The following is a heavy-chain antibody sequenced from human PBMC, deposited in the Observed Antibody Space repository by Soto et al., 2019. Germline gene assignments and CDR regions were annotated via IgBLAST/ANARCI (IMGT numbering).Heavy chain of an antibody. J-gene: IGHJ6*02. Sequence: QVQLVESGGGEVQPGRSLTISCAASGFTFSTYGMHWVRQTPGKGLEWVAVISYDGTNKFYSDSAKGRFIISRDNFKNTLTLQMNSLRADDTAVYSCAKDLQSYGDYDYYCYGMDVWGLGTRVTVSS. V-gene: IGHV3-30*18. D-gene: IGHD4-17*01. CDR1: GFTFSTYG. CDR2: ISYDGTNK. CDR3: AKDLQSYGDYDYYCYGMDV.